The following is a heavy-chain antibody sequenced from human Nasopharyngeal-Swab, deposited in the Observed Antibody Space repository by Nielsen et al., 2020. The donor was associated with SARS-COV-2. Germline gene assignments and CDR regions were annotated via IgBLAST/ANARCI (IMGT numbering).Heavy chain of an antibody. CDR3: ARDYYYDSSVFDY. J-gene: IGHJ4*02. V-gene: IGHV4-34*01. Sequence: SPTLSLTCAVYGGSFSGYYWSWIRQPPGKGLEWIGEINHSGSTNYNPSLKSRVTISVDTSKNQSSLKLSSVTAADTAVYYCARDYYYDSSVFDYWGQGTLVTVSS. D-gene: IGHD3-22*01. CDR1: GGSFSGYY. CDR2: INHSGST.